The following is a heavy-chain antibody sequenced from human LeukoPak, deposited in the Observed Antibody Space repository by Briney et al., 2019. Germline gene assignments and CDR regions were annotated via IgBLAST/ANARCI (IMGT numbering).Heavy chain of an antibody. Sequence: ASVKVSCKVSGGTFSSYTISWVRQAPGQGLEWMGRIIPILGIANYAQKFQGRVTITADKSTSTAYMELSSLRSEDTAVYYCARNRLAYCGGDCSDAFDIWGQGTMVTVSS. J-gene: IGHJ3*02. CDR2: IIPILGIA. V-gene: IGHV1-69*02. CDR3: ARNRLAYCGGDCSDAFDI. CDR1: GGTFSSYT. D-gene: IGHD2-21*01.